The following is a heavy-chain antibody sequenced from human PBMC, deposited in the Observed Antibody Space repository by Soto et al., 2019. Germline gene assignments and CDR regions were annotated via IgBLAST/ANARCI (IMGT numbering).Heavy chain of an antibody. CDR1: GYMFISYG. V-gene: IGHV1-18*01. J-gene: IGHJ4*02. CDR3: ARDLDRSGSYYTDY. CDR2: ISAYNANT. Sequence: ASVKVSCKASGYMFISYGINWVRQAPGQGLEWMGWISAYNANTKYAQNLQGRVTMTTDTSTSTAYMEMRSLRSDDTAVYYCARDLDRSGSYYTDYSGPATLVTVST. D-gene: IGHD3-10*01.